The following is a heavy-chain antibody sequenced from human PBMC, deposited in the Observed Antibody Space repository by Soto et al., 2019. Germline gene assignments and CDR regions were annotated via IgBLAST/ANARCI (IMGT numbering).Heavy chain of an antibody. D-gene: IGHD6-19*01. CDR1: GYIFTNYW. J-gene: IGHJ6*02. V-gene: IGHV5-51*01. CDR3: ARASGAPSYYAMDV. Sequence: GESLKISCKGSGYIFTNYWIGWVLQMPGKGLEWMGIIYPVDSDTRYSPSFQGQVTISADKSISTAYLQWSSLQASDSAMYFCARASGAPSYYAMDVWGQGTTVTVSS. CDR2: IYPVDSDT.